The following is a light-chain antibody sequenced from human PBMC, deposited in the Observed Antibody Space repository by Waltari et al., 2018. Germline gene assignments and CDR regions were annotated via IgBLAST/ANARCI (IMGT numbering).Light chain of an antibody. Sequence: QSALTQPASVSGSPGQSITISCTGSSTDLGSSTLVSWYQHHPDKAPKLLIYEGTERPSGISHRFSASKSGKTASLTISTLQAEDEADYYCFSYADGRSLVFGGGTKLTVL. CDR2: EGT. V-gene: IGLV2-23*01. CDR1: STDLGSSTL. CDR3: FSYADGRSLV. J-gene: IGLJ2*01.